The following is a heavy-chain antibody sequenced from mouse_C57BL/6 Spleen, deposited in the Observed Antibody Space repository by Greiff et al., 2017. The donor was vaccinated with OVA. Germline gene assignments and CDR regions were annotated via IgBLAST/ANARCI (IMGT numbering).Heavy chain of an antibody. CDR2: ISSGSSTI. D-gene: IGHD1-1*01. Sequence: EVKVVESGGGLVKPGGSLKLSCAASGFTFSDYGMHWVRQAPEKGLEWVAYISSGSSTIYYADTVKGRFTISRDNANNTLFLQLTRLRSEDTARDYCAGPPAGSSDFAYWGQGTLVTVSA. CDR3: AGPPAGSSDFAY. CDR1: GFTFSDYG. V-gene: IGHV5-17*01. J-gene: IGHJ3*01.